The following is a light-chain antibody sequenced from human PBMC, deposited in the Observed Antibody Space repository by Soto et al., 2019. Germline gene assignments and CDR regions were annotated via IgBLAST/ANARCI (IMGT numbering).Light chain of an antibody. Sequence: QSVLTQPPSASGTPGQRVTISCSGSSSNIGSNYVYWYQQLPGTAPKLLMYRNDQRPSGVPDRFSGSKSGTSASLGISGLRSEDEADYYCATWDASLSGRVFGGGTKLTVL. V-gene: IGLV1-47*01. CDR3: ATWDASLSGRV. CDR1: SSNIGSNY. CDR2: RND. J-gene: IGLJ3*02.